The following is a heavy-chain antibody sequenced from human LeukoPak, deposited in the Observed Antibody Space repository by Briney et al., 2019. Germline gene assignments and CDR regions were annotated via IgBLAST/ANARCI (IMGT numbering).Heavy chain of an antibody. CDR2: ISAYNGNT. CDR3: AREGTHYDYVWGSYRPVDY. D-gene: IGHD3-16*02. Sequence: ASVKVSCKASGYTFTSYGISWVRQAPGQGLEWMGWISAYNGNTNYAQKLQGRVTMTTDTSTSTAYMELRSLRSDDTAVYYCAREGTHYDYVWGSYRPVDYWGQGTLVTVSS. J-gene: IGHJ4*02. V-gene: IGHV1-18*01. CDR1: GYTFTSYG.